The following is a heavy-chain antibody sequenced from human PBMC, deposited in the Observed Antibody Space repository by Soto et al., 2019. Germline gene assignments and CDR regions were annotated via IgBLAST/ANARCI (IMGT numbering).Heavy chain of an antibody. D-gene: IGHD2-2*01. CDR1: GFTFRSYA. CDR2: SSGSGGST. CDR3: ASIESTNQLLLMYSFDY. J-gene: IGHJ4*02. Sequence: GGSLRLSCAASGFTFRSYAMNWVRQAPGKGLEWSSASSGSGGSTYYTDSVKGRFTISRDNYKNTLYLKMNSLRAEDTDVYFCASIESTNQLLLMYSFDYWGQGNLVTVSS. V-gene: IGHV3-23*01.